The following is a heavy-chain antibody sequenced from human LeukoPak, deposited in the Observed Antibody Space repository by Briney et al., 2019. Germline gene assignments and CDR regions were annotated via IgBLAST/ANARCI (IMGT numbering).Heavy chain of an antibody. CDR2: ISSSGSTI. D-gene: IGHD3-10*02. Sequence: GGSLRLSCAASGFTFSSYEMKWGRQAPGKGLEWVSYISSSGSTIYYADSVKGRFTISRDNAKSSLYLQMNSLRAEDTAVYYCAELGITMIGGVWGKGTTVTISS. J-gene: IGHJ6*04. CDR1: GFTFSSYE. CDR3: AELGITMIGGV. V-gene: IGHV3-48*03.